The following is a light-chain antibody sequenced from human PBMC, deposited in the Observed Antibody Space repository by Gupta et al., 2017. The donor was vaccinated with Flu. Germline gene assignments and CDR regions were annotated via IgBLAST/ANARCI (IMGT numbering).Light chain of an antibody. CDR1: PSRAHRNGSIC. CDR3: KQCKYLWT. Sequence: SVTLLQPASSARVTIPSRAHRNGSICLAWFQQRPGKVPKRLIYQVSSLDCGVPARFSGSGSGTDFTLKISRVEAEDVGAYYCKQCKYLWTFGQGTRVEIK. V-gene: IGKV2-30*02. J-gene: IGKJ1*01. CDR2: QVS.